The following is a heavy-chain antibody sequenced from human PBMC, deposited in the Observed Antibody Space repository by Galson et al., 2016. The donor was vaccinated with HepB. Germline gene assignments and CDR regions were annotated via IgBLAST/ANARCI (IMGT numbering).Heavy chain of an antibody. J-gene: IGHJ3*02. CDR1: GFTFSTSS. CDR3: AKVVGRFGTGGDAFDI. V-gene: IGHV3-23*01. D-gene: IGHD3-10*01. Sequence: SLRLSCATSGFTFSTSSMNWVRQAPGKGLEWVAYISFKETITSYADSVKGRFTISRDNSKNTLYLQMNSLRAEDTAVYYCAKVVGRFGTGGDAFDIWGQGTMVTVSS. CDR2: ISFKETIT.